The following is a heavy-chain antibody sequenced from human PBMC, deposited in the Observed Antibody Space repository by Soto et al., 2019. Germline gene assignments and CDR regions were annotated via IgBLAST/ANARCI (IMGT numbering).Heavy chain of an antibody. CDR1: GYIFTNYD. CDR2: MNPNSANT. V-gene: IGHV1-8*01. CDR3: AIGPVNMGRYFDY. D-gene: IGHD3-10*01. Sequence: QVELVQSGAEVKKPGASVKVSCKASGYIFTNYDVNWVRQAPGEGLEWMGWMNPNSANTGYVQKFHGRVTMTRNTSINTADMELSDLRSEDTAVYFCAIGPVNMGRYFDYWGQGSLVTVSS. J-gene: IGHJ4*02.